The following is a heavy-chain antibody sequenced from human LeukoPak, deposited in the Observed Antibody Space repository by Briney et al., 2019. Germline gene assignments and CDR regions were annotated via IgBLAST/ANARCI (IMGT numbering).Heavy chain of an antibody. CDR2: IYYSGST. D-gene: IGHD3-10*01. V-gene: IGHV4-59*01. CDR1: GGSISSYY. Sequence: PSETLSLTCTVSGGSISSYYWSWIQQPPGKGLEWIGYIYYSGSTNYNPSLKSRVTISVDTSKNQFSLKLSSVTAADTAVYYCARGRMDYYGSGRQPNYYYYYMDVWGKGTTVTVSS. J-gene: IGHJ6*03. CDR3: ARGRMDYYGSGRQPNYYYYYMDV.